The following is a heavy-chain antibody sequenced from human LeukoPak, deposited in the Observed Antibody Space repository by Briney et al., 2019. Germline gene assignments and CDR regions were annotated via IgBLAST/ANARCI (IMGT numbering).Heavy chain of an antibody. J-gene: IGHJ3*02. V-gene: IGHV3-53*01. CDR1: GFTVSSSY. Sequence: GGSLRLSCAASGFTVSSSYMSWVLQAPGKGLEWVSITYTDVNTNYADSVKGRFTISRDNSQNTLSLQMSSLRAEDTAVYYCARKNDLFNAAFDIWGQGTVVTVSS. D-gene: IGHD1-1*01. CDR3: ARKNDLFNAAFDI. CDR2: TYTDVNT.